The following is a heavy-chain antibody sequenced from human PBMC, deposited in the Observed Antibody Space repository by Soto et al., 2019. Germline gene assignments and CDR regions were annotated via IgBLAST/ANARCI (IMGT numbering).Heavy chain of an antibody. V-gene: IGHV4-59*01. CDR1: GGSISSYY. Sequence: QVQLQESGPGMVKPSETLSLTCSVSGGSISSYYWSWIRQPPGKGLEWIGYIYYSGSTNYNPSLKSRVTISVDTSKNQFSLKLSSVTAADTAVYYCARNNWNHNWFDPWGQGTLVTVSS. D-gene: IGHD1-20*01. J-gene: IGHJ5*02. CDR2: IYYSGST. CDR3: ARNNWNHNWFDP.